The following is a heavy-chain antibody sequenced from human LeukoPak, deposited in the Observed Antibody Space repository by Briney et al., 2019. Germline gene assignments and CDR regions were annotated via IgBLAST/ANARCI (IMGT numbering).Heavy chain of an antibody. CDR1: GGSFSGYY. CDR2: INHSGST. D-gene: IGHD2-2*01. CDR3: ARGRTGYHLLPTKKDYSYYYVDV. J-gene: IGHJ6*03. Sequence: SETLSLTCAVYGGSFSGYYWSWIRQPPGKGLEWIGEINHSGSTNYNPSLKSRVTISVDSSKNQFSLKLSSVTAADTAVYYCARGRTGYHLLPTKKDYSYYYVDVWDKGTTVTVSS. V-gene: IGHV4-34*01.